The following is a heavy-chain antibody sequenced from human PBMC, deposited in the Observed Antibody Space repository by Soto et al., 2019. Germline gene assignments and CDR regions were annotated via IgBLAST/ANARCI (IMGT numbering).Heavy chain of an antibody. D-gene: IGHD5-18*01. CDR3: ARPYTAMDIDYYGMDV. V-gene: IGHV1-69*01. J-gene: IGHJ6*02. Sequence: QVQLVQSGAEVKKPGSSVKVSCKASGGTFSSYAISWVRQAPGQGLEWMGGIIPIFGTANYAQKFQGRVTITADESTSTADMELSSLRSEDTAVYYCARPYTAMDIDYYGMDVWGQGTTVTVSS. CDR2: IIPIFGTA. CDR1: GGTFSSYA.